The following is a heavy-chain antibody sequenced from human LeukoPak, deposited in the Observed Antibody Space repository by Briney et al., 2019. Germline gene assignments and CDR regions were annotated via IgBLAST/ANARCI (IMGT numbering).Heavy chain of an antibody. J-gene: IGHJ3*01. CDR3: VRASLGM. V-gene: IGHV1-2*02. Sequence: ASVKVSCEASGYTLTDHYIHWVRQAPGQGLESTGWINPKSGGTNYAQRFQDRVTMTRDTSINTAYMELSRLTYDDTAVYYCVRASLGMWGQGTRVTVSS. CDR2: INPKSGGT. D-gene: IGHD3-16*01. CDR1: GYTLTDHY.